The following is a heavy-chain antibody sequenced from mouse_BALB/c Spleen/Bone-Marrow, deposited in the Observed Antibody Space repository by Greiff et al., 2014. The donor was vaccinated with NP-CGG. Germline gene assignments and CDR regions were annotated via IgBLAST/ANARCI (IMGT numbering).Heavy chain of an antibody. V-gene: IGHV1-62-2*01. CDR3: ARHESYGNYLYFDV. CDR1: GYTFTEYI. D-gene: IGHD2-10*02. J-gene: IGHJ1*01. CDR2: FYPGSGSI. Sequence: QVQLQQSGAGLVKPGASVKLSCKASGYTFTEYIIHWVKQRSGQGLEWIGWFYPGSGSIKYNEKFKGKATLTADKSSSTVYMELSRLTSEDSAVHFCARHESYGNYLYFDVWGAGTTVTVSS.